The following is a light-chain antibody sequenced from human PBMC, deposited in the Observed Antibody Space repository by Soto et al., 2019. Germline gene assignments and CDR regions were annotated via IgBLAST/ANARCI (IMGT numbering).Light chain of an antibody. Sequence: DIQLTQSPSTLSTSVGARVTITCRASQSVSYWLAWYQQKPGKAPNVLIYDASTLESGVPSRFSGSGSGTEFTLTISSLQPEDFATYYCQHYSTVWAFGQGTKVDIK. CDR3: QHYSTVWA. CDR1: QSVSYW. V-gene: IGKV1-5*01. J-gene: IGKJ1*01. CDR2: DAS.